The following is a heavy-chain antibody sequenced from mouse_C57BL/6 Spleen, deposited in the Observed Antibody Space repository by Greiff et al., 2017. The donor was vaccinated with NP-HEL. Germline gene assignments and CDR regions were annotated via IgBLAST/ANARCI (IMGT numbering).Heavy chain of an antibody. V-gene: IGHV1-42*01. Sequence: EVKLMESGPELVKPGASVKISCKASGYSFTGYYMNWVKQSPEKSLEWIGEINPSTGGTTYNQKFKAKATLTVDKSSSTAYMQLKSLTSEDSAVYYCARSSYYSNYYDYWGQGTTLTVSS. CDR3: ARSSYYSNYYDY. CDR1: GYSFTGYY. CDR2: INPSTGGT. J-gene: IGHJ2*01. D-gene: IGHD2-5*01.